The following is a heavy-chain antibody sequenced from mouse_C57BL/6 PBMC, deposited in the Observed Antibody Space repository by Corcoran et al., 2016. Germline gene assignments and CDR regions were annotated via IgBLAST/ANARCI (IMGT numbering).Heavy chain of an antibody. Sequence: EVQLQQSGPVLVKPGASVKMSCKASGYTFTDYYMNWVKQSHGKSLEWIGVINPYNGGTSYNQKFKGKATLTVDKSSSTAYMELNSLTSEDSAVYYCARRHGSVIGDYWGQGTSVTVSS. CDR3: ARRHGSVIGDY. CDR1: GYTFTDYY. D-gene: IGHD1-1*02. V-gene: IGHV1-19*01. CDR2: INPYNGGT. J-gene: IGHJ4*01.